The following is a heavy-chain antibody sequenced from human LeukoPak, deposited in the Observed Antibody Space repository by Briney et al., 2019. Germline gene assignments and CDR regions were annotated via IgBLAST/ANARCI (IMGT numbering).Heavy chain of an antibody. D-gene: IGHD5-18*01. CDR1: GYTFTGYY. CDR3: ARDPLVGGYSYGGMRPPSY. V-gene: IGHV1-2*02. CDR2: INPNSGGT. Sequence: EASVKVSCKASGYTFTGYYMHWVRQAPGQGLEWMGWINPNSGGTNYAQKFQGRVTMTRDTSISTAYMELSRLRSDDTAVYYCARDPLVGGYSYGGMRPPSYWGQGTLVTVSS. J-gene: IGHJ4*02.